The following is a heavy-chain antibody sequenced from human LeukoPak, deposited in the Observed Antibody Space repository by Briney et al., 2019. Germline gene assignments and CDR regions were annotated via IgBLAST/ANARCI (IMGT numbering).Heavy chain of an antibody. V-gene: IGHV3-21*01. J-gene: IGHJ4*02. CDR2: ISSSSNYI. CDR3: ARDLTDDFWSGYHFDY. Sequence: PGGSLRLPCAASGFTFNNYCMNWVRQAPGKGLEWVSSISSSSNYIYYADSVKGRFTISRDNAKNSLYLQMNSLRAEDTAVYYCARDLTDDFWSGYHFDYWGQGTLVTVSS. CDR1: GFTFNNYC. D-gene: IGHD3-3*01.